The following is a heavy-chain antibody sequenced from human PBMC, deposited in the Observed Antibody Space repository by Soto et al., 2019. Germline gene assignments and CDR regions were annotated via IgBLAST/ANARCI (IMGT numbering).Heavy chain of an antibody. V-gene: IGHV4-30-4*01. CDR1: DGSISSGDYY. J-gene: IGHJ5*02. CDR3: ARGSIQKRAYCSGGSCYSGNHNWFDP. D-gene: IGHD2-15*01. CDR2: IYYSGST. Sequence: QVQLQESGPGLVKPSQTLSLTCTVSDGSISSGDYYWSWIRQPPGKGLEWIGYIYYSGSTYYNPSLKSRVTISVDTSKNQFSLKLSSVTAADTAVYYCARGSIQKRAYCSGGSCYSGNHNWFDPWGQGTLVTVSS.